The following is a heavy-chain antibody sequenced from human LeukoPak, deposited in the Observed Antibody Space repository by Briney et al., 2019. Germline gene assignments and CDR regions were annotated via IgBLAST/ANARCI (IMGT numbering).Heavy chain of an antibody. J-gene: IGHJ6*02. Sequence: GGSLRLSSAASGFTFSSYGMHWVRQAPGKGLEWVAVISYDGSNKYYADSVKGRFTISRDNSKNTLYLQMNSLRAEDTAVYYCAKDYYDSSGYILYYYYYGMDVWGQGTTVTVSS. V-gene: IGHV3-30*18. CDR3: AKDYYDSSGYILYYYYYGMDV. D-gene: IGHD3-22*01. CDR2: ISYDGSNK. CDR1: GFTFSSYG.